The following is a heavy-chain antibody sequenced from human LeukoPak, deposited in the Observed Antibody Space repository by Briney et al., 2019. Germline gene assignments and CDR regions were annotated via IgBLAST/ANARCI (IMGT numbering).Heavy chain of an antibody. Sequence: PGGSLRLSCAASGFTVSSNYMSWVRQAPGKGLEWVSVIYSGGSTYYADSVKGRFTISRDNSKNTLYLQMNSLRAEDTAVYYCARALLHYEGFDPWGQGTLVTVSS. J-gene: IGHJ5*02. CDR3: ARALLHYEGFDP. CDR1: GFTVSSNY. CDR2: IYSGGST. V-gene: IGHV3-66*01. D-gene: IGHD3-22*01.